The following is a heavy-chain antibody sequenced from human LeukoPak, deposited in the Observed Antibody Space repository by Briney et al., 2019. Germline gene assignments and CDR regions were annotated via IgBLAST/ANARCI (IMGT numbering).Heavy chain of an antibody. CDR3: AKGGLHYDSSGYYY. J-gene: IGHJ4*02. V-gene: IGHV3-23*01. CDR2: ISGSGGST. Sequence: GGSLRLSCAASGFTFSSYAMSWVRQAPGKGLEWVSAISGSGGSTYYADSVKGRFTISRDNSKNTLYLQMNSLRAEDTAVYYRAKGGLHYDSSGYYYWGQGTLVTVSS. CDR1: GFTFSSYA. D-gene: IGHD3-22*01.